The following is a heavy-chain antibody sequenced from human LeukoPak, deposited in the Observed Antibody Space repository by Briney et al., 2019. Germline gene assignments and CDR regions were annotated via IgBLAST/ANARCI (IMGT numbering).Heavy chain of an antibody. Sequence: GESLKISCKGSAYSFTSYWIGWVRQMPGKGLEWMGIIYPGDSDTRSSPSFQGQVTISADKSISTAYLQWSSLKASDTAMYYCARHIPSGYSSGWYPDYWGQGTLVTVSS. J-gene: IGHJ4*02. CDR3: ARHIPSGYSSGWYPDY. D-gene: IGHD6-19*01. V-gene: IGHV5-51*01. CDR2: IYPGDSDT. CDR1: AYSFTSYW.